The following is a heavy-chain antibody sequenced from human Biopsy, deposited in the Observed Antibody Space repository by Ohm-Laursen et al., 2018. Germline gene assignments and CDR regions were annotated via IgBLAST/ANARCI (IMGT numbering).Heavy chain of an antibody. Sequence: SETLSLTCAVYGGSLSGYYWNWIRQSPEKGLEWIGEINHRGFTSNNPSLKSRVTISVDTSKNQFSLKLGSVTAADTAVYYCAKNLAVSSYALDIWGQGTMVTVSS. V-gene: IGHV4-34*01. D-gene: IGHD2/OR15-2a*01. CDR2: INHRGFT. CDR1: GGSLSGYY. J-gene: IGHJ3*02. CDR3: AKNLAVSSYALDI.